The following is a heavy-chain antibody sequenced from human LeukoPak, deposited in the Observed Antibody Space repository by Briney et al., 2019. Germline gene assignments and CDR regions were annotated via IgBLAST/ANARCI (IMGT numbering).Heavy chain of an antibody. D-gene: IGHD3-10*01. CDR2: ICGDGTT. Sequence: GGSLRLSCATSGFTFSNCGMSWARQAPGKGRQCLSVICGDGTTYYADSGKGRFTVSRDNSENTLYLQMNSLRAEDTAVYYCAKGPYGLGIYYGMDVWGQGTTVTV. J-gene: IGHJ6*02. CDR1: GFTFSNCG. CDR3: AKGPYGLGIYYGMDV. V-gene: IGHV3-23*01.